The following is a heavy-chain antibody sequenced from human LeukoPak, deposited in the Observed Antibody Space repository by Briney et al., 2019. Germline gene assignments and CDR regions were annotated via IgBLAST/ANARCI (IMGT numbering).Heavy chain of an antibody. CDR2: IYYSGST. CDR3: ARKNLWFGELLPFDP. Sequence: PSETLSLTCTVSGGSVSSGSYYWSWIRQPPGKGLEWIGYIYYSGSTNYNPSLKSRVTISVDTSKNQFSLKLSSVTAADTAVYYCARKNLWFGELLPFDPWGQGTLVTVSS. J-gene: IGHJ5*02. D-gene: IGHD3-10*01. CDR1: GGSVSSGSYY. V-gene: IGHV4-61*01.